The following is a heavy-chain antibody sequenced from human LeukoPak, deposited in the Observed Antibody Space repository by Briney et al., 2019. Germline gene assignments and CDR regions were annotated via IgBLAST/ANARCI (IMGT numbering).Heavy chain of an antibody. J-gene: IGHJ5*02. CDR2: ISSDGTNK. D-gene: IGHD3-10*01. CDR1: RFTFRNYA. Sequence: PGGSLRLSCAASRFTFRNYAMHWVRQAPGKGLEWVAVISSDGTNKDYADSVKGRFSISRDNSKNTLYLQMNRLRADDTAVYYCARDRSQEFDPWGQGTPVTVSS. V-gene: IGHV3-30*04. CDR3: ARDRSQEFDP.